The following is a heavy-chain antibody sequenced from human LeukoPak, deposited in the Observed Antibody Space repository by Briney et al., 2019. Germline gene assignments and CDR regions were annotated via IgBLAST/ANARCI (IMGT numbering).Heavy chain of an antibody. Sequence: PGGSLRLSCAASGFTFSDYGMIWVRQAPGKGLEWVSYITRSSALHYADSVKGRFTISRDNAKNSLYLQMNSLRAEDTAVYYCARPGSESFGERHFDCWGEGTQVAVSS. CDR2: ITRSSAL. J-gene: IGHJ4*02. CDR3: ARPGSESFGERHFDC. CDR1: GFTFSDYG. D-gene: IGHD3-10*01. V-gene: IGHV3-69-1*02.